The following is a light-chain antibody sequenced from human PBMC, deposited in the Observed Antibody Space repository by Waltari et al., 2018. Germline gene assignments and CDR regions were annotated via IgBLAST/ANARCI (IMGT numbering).Light chain of an antibody. V-gene: IGLV2-8*01. CDR3: SSYAGTNNVV. J-gene: IGLJ2*01. Sequence: QSALTQPPSASGSPGQSVTISCTATSSYVGGFNYVSWYQQHPGKAPKLMIYEVSKRPSGVPGRFSGSKAGNTASLTVSGLQAEDEGDYYCSSYAGTNNVVFGGGTKLTVL. CDR2: EVS. CDR1: SSYVGGFNY.